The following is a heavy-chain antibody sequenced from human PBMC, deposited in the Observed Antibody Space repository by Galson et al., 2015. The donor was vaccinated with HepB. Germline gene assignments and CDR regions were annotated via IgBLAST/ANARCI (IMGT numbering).Heavy chain of an antibody. J-gene: IGHJ4*02. CDR3: ARSDWPNYYFDS. V-gene: IGHV4-4*07. Sequence: ETLSLTCTVSGGSFGSHYWSWIRQSTGKGLEWIGRIYTSGNTRYSPSLKSRVTMSVDTSKNQFSLKLSSVTAADTGVYYCARSDWPNYYFDSWGQGTLVTVSS. D-gene: IGHD2-21*02. CDR2: IYTSGNT. CDR1: GGSFGSHY.